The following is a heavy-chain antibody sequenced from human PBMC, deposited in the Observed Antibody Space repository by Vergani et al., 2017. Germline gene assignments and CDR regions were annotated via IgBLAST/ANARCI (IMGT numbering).Heavy chain of an antibody. CDR2: ISGSGGST. CDR3: AKSDIVVVVAPAY. V-gene: IGHV3-23*01. Sequence: EVQLLESGGDLVQPGGSLRLSCAASGFTFNHYAMNWVRQAPGKGLEWVSGISGSGGSTYYAGSVKGRFTISRDNSKNTLYLQMNSLRAEDTAVYYCAKSDIVVVVAPAYWGQGTLVTVSS. J-gene: IGHJ4*02. D-gene: IGHD2-15*01. CDR1: GFTFNHYA.